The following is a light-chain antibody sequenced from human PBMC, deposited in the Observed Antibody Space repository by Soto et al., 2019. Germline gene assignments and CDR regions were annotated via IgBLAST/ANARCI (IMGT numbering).Light chain of an antibody. V-gene: IGKV1-5*01. CDR3: QQYNRYPCT. CDR1: QSIGYW. Sequence: DIPMTQSPSTLSASVGDRVTITCRAGQSIGYWLAWYQQKPGKAPNLLIYDASSLESGVPSRFSGSGSGTEFTLTISSLQPDDFATYYCQQYNRYPCTFGHGTKGEIK. J-gene: IGKJ1*01. CDR2: DAS.